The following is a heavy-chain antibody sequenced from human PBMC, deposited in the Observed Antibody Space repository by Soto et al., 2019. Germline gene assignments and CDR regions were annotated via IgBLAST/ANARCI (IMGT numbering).Heavy chain of an antibody. CDR3: ASGKVGSVDY. J-gene: IGHJ4*02. CDR1: GYTFTSYD. D-gene: IGHD1-26*01. Sequence: QGQLVQSGAEVKKPGASVKVSCKASGYTFTSYDINWVRQATGQGLGGMGWMNPNSGHAGHAQKFLGRVTMTRTTSISRAYMELSSVRSEETAVYYCASGKVGSVDYWGKGTLVTVSS. V-gene: IGHV1-8*01. CDR2: MNPNSGHA.